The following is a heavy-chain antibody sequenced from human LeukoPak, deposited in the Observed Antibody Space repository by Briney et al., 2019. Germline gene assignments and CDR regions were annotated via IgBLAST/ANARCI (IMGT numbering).Heavy chain of an antibody. Sequence: SGGSLRLSCAASGFTFSSYWMSWVRQAPGKGLEWVANIKQDGSEKYYVDSVKGRFTISRDNAKNSLYLQMNSLRAEDTAVYYCAREGVVRFGHYFDYWGQGTLVTVSS. CDR1: GFTFSSYW. CDR2: IKQDGSEK. D-gene: IGHD3-3*01. V-gene: IGHV3-7*03. CDR3: AREGVVRFGHYFDY. J-gene: IGHJ4*02.